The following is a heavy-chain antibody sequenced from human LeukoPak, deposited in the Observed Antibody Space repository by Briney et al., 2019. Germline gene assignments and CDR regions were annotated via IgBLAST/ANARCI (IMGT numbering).Heavy chain of an antibody. CDR3: AVSRGIARNWFDP. D-gene: IGHD1-26*01. J-gene: IGHJ5*02. CDR1: IGSFNSGVYY. CDR2: IHSSGNT. Sequence: SETLSLTCTVSIGSFNSGVYYWGWIRQPPGKGLEWIGSIHSSGNTYYNPSLKSRVTISVDTSKNHFSLKLSSVTAADRAVYYCAVSRGIARNWFDPWGQGTLVTVSS. V-gene: IGHV4-39*02.